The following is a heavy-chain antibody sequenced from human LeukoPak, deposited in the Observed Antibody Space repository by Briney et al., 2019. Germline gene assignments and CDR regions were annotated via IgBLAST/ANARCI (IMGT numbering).Heavy chain of an antibody. V-gene: IGHV4-39*01. D-gene: IGHD3-10*01. CDR1: GDSISSSSFY. Sequence: PSETLSLTCTVSGDSISSSSFYWAWIRQPPGKGLEYIGSVFYSGSTYYNPSLRSRVTFSVDTSNNQFSLKLTSVTAADTAVYYCARVSVFYGMDVWGQGATVTVSS. CDR2: VFYSGST. CDR3: ARVSVFYGMDV. J-gene: IGHJ6*02.